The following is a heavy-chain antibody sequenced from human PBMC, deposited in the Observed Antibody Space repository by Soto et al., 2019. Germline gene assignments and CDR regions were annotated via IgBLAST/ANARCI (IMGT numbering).Heavy chain of an antibody. CDR3: ARGGEYDNCFGP. CDR2: IFPIGST. V-gene: IGHV4-31*03. Sequence: QVQLQESGPRLVKPSQTLSLSCSVSGGALTDGGYYWAWIRQHPVKGLEWIGHIFPIGSTHYNPSLRSRVTMSVDTSKNECSRNLSSVTAADTAVYYCARGGEYDNCFGPGGQGTLVTVSS. D-gene: IGHD3-16*01. J-gene: IGHJ5*02. CDR1: GGALTDGGYY.